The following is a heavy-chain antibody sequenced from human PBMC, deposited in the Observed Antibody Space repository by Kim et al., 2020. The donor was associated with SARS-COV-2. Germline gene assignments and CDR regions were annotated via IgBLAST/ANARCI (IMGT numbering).Heavy chain of an antibody. Sequence: GGSLRLSCAASGFTFSSYSMNWVRQAPGKGLEWVSSISSSSSYIYYADSVKGRFTISRDNAKNSLYLQMNSLRAEDTAVYYCARDKGEAAGSGWFDPWGQGTLVTVSS. CDR2: ISSSSSYI. D-gene: IGHD2-15*01. CDR1: GFTFSSYS. J-gene: IGHJ5*02. V-gene: IGHV3-21*01. CDR3: ARDKGEAAGSGWFDP.